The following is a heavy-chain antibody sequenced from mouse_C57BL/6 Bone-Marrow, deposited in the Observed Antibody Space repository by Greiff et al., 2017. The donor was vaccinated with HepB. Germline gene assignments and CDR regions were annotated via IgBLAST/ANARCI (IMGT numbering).Heavy chain of an antibody. CDR2: IRSKSNNYAT. J-gene: IGHJ3*01. CDR3: VSSYYYGSSYEFAY. D-gene: IGHD1-1*01. Sequence: DVQLVESGGGLVQPKGSLKLSCAASGFSFNTYAMNWVRQAPGKGLEWVARIRSKSNNYATYYADSVKDRFTISRDDSESMLYLQMNNLKTEDTAMYYCVSSYYYGSSYEFAYWGQGTLVTVSA. V-gene: IGHV10-1*01. CDR1: GFSFNTYA.